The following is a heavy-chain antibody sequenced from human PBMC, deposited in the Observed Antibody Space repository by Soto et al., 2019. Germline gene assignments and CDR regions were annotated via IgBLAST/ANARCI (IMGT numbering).Heavy chain of an antibody. J-gene: IGHJ5*02. CDR1: GFTFSSYG. V-gene: IGHV3-30*03. D-gene: IGHD6-13*01. Sequence: GGSLRLSCAASGFTFSSYGMHWVRQAPGKGLEWVAVISYDGSNKYYADSVKGRFTISRDNSKNTLYLQMNSLRAEDTAVYYCIGIAAAGRFNNWFDPWGQGTLVTVSS. CDR3: IGIAAAGRFNNWFDP. CDR2: ISYDGSNK.